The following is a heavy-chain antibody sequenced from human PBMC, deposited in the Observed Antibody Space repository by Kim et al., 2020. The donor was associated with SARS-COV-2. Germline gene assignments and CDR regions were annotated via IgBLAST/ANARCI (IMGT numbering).Heavy chain of an antibody. CDR3: AKDGGLLYHPEYYYYGMDV. D-gene: IGHD2-8*01. CDR2: ISGSGGST. V-gene: IGHV3-23*01. Sequence: GGSLRLSCAASGFTFSSYAMSWVRQAPGKGLEWVSAISGSGGSTYYADSVKGRFTISRDNSKNTLYLQMNSLRAEDTAVYYCAKDGGLLYHPEYYYYGMDVWGQGTTVTVSS. J-gene: IGHJ6*02. CDR1: GFTFSSYA.